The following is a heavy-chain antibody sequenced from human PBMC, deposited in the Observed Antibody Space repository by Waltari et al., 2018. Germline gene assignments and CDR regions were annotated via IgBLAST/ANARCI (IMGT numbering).Heavy chain of an antibody. V-gene: IGHV1-69*08. Sequence: QVQLVQSGAEVKKPGSSVKVSCKASGGTFSSYSISWVRQATGQGLEWMGRIIPIFGTANYAQKFQGRVTITADKSTSTAYMELSSLRSEDTAVYYCARDGGYCSSTSCSKYFQHWGQGTLVTVSS. D-gene: IGHD2-2*01. CDR1: GGTFSSYS. J-gene: IGHJ1*01. CDR2: IIPIFGTA. CDR3: ARDGGYCSSTSCSKYFQH.